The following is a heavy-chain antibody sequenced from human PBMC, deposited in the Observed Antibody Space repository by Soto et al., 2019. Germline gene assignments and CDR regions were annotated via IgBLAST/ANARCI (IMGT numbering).Heavy chain of an antibody. J-gene: IGHJ5*02. V-gene: IGHV4-59*01. Sequence: QVQLQESGPGLVKPSETLSLTCTVSGGSISTYYWSWIRQPPGKGLEWIGYIYYSGTTNYNPSLKSRVTISVDTSKNQFSLKLSSVTAADTAVYYCARGKYSGSYCDWFDPWGQGTLVTVSS. CDR1: GGSISTYY. CDR2: IYYSGTT. CDR3: ARGKYSGSYCDWFDP. D-gene: IGHD1-26*01.